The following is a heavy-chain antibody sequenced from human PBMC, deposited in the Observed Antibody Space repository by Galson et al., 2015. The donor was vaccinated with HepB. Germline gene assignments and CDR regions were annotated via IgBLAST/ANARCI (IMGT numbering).Heavy chain of an antibody. CDR3: ARLTDGGHLWFGELLNHRGIDY. V-gene: IGHV4-59*08. Sequence: TLSLTCTVSGGSISSYYWSWIRQPPGKGLEWIGYIYHSGRTNNNPSLKSRVTISVDTSKNQFSLKLSSVTAADTAVYYCARLTDGGHLWFGELLNHRGIDYWGQGTLVTVSS. D-gene: IGHD3-10*01. CDR1: GGSISSYY. J-gene: IGHJ4*02. CDR2: IYHSGRT.